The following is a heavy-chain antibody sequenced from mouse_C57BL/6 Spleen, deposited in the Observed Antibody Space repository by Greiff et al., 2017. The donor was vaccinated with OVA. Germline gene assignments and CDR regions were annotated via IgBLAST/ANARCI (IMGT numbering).Heavy chain of an antibody. CDR3: ARAPSYEYVFPWFAY. J-gene: IGHJ3*01. CDR2: IHPNSGST. CDR1: GYTFTSYW. Sequence: QVQLQQPGAELVKPGASVKLSCKASGYTFTSYWMHWVKQRPGQGLEWIGMIHPNSGSTNYNEKFKSKATLTVDKSSSTAYMQLSSLTSEDSAVFYCARAPSYEYVFPWFAYWGQGTLVTVSA. V-gene: IGHV1-64*01. D-gene: IGHD2-4*01.